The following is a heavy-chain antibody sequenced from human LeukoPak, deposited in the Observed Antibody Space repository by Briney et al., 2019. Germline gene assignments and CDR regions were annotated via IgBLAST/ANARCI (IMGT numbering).Heavy chain of an antibody. CDR3: ARDLMGARGY. Sequence: PGGSLRLSCAASGFTVSSNYMSWVRQAPGKGLEWVSVIYSDDNTYYADSVKGRFTNSRDNSKNTLYLQMNSLRAEDTAVYYCARDLMGARGYWGQGTLVTVSS. CDR2: IYSDDNT. V-gene: IGHV3-53*01. CDR1: GFTVSSNY. D-gene: IGHD1-26*01. J-gene: IGHJ4*02.